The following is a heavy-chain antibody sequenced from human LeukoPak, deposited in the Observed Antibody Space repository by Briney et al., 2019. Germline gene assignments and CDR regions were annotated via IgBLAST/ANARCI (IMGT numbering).Heavy chain of an antibody. J-gene: IGHJ4*02. Sequence: GGSLRLSCAASGFTFSNYYMSWFRQAPGKGLKWLSYISSGGGTIYYADSVRGRFTISRENAKNSLYLQMNSLRAEDTAVYYCARGHTVTMYWGQGTLVTVSS. D-gene: IGHD4-17*01. CDR2: ISSGGGTI. CDR3: ARGHTVTMY. CDR1: GFTFSNYY. V-gene: IGHV3-11*01.